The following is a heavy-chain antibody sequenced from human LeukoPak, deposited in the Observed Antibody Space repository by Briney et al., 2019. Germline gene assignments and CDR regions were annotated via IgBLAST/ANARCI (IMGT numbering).Heavy chain of an antibody. CDR1: GYTFTSYD. Sequence: GASVKVSCKASGYTFTSYDIHWVRQATGQGLEWMGWMNPNSGGTNYAQKFQGRVTMTRDTSISTAYMELSRLRSDDTAVYYCASQGSYSSRDYWGQGTLVTVSS. CDR3: ASQGSYSSRDY. CDR2: MNPNSGGT. J-gene: IGHJ4*02. D-gene: IGHD6-13*01. V-gene: IGHV1-2*02.